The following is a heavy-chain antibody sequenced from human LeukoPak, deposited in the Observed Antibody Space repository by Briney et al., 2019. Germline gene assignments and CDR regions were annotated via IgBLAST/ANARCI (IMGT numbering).Heavy chain of an antibody. Sequence: SDPLSLTCTVSGGSISSSSYYWGWIRQPPGKGLEWIGSIYYSGSTYYNPSLKSRVTISVDTSKNQFSLKLSSVTAADTAVYYCARPGIAAAATPYYFDYWGQGTLVTVSS. CDR1: GGSISSSSYY. CDR3: ARPGIAAAATPYYFDY. D-gene: IGHD6-13*01. CDR2: IYYSGST. V-gene: IGHV4-39*01. J-gene: IGHJ4*02.